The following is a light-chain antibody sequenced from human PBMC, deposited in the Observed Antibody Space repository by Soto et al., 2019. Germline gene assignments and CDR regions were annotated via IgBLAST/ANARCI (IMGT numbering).Light chain of an antibody. J-gene: IGLJ2*01. CDR2: DVS. Sequence: QSVLTQPASVSGSPGQSITISCTGTSSDVGGYNYVSWYQQHPGKAPKLMINDVSNRPSGVSNRFSGSKSGNTASLTISGLQAEDEADYYCSSYTSRSTVVFGGGTKVTVL. CDR1: SSDVGGYNY. CDR3: SSYTSRSTVV. V-gene: IGLV2-14*01.